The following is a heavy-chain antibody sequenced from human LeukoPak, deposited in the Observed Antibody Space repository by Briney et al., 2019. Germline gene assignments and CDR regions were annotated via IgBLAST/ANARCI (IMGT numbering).Heavy chain of an antibody. CDR1: GFTFSSYS. Sequence: PGGSLRLSCAASGFTFSSYSMNWVRQAPGKGLEWVSYISSSSSTIYYADSVKGRFTISRDNAKNSLYLQMNSLRAEDTALYHCARGYCSSTSCYNFDSWGQGTLVTVSS. V-gene: IGHV3-48*04. CDR2: ISSSSSTI. D-gene: IGHD2-2*02. CDR3: ARGYCSSTSCYNFDS. J-gene: IGHJ4*02.